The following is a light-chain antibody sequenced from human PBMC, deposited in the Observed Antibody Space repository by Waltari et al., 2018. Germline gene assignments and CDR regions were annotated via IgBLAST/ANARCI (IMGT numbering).Light chain of an antibody. CDR1: SSDAATYNF. Sequence: QTALTPPASVSGPPGQSITTSFTGTSSDAATYNFFACYQPHPGKAPKLMSYEYIHLPSGVSNRFSGSKSGNPAFLTISGLQDEDEADYYCCSYAGTDTVIIFGGGTKVTVL. J-gene: IGLJ2*01. V-gene: IGLV2-23*02. CDR3: CSYAGTDTVII. CDR2: EYI.